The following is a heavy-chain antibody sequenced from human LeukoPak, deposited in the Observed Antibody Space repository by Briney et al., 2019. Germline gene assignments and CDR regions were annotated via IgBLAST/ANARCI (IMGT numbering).Heavy chain of an antibody. J-gene: IGHJ4*02. CDR3: ARDPSTASAWFYFDL. D-gene: IGHD6-19*01. Sequence: GGSLRLSCVASGLTFSNYWMSWVRQAPGKGLEWVANIKEDGSEKYYVDSVKGRFTISRDNAKNSLYLQMNNLRVDDTAIYYCARDPSTASAWFYFDLWGQGTLVTVSS. CDR2: IKEDGSEK. CDR1: GLTFSNYW. V-gene: IGHV3-7*01.